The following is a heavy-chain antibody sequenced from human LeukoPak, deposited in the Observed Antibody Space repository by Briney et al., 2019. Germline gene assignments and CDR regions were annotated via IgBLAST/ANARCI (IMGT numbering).Heavy chain of an antibody. Sequence: SETLSLTCAVYGGSFSGYYWSWIRQPPGKGREWIGEINHSGSTNYNPSLKSRVTISVDTSKNQFSLKLSSVTAADTAVYYCARARITIFGVVRYFDYWGQGTLVTVSS. V-gene: IGHV4-34*01. J-gene: IGHJ4*02. CDR1: GGSFSGYY. CDR2: INHSGST. D-gene: IGHD3-3*01. CDR3: ARARITIFGVVRYFDY.